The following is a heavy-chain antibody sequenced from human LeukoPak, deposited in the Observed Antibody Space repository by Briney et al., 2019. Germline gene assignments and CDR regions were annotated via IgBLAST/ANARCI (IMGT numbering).Heavy chain of an antibody. V-gene: IGHV1-18*01. Sequence: ASVKVSCKASGYTFTSYGISWVRQAPRQGLEWMGWISAYNGNTNYAQKLQGRVTMTTDTSTSTAYMELRSLRSDDTAVYYCAREGDSSGYYPLNFWGQGTLVTVSS. CDR3: AREGDSSGYYPLNF. J-gene: IGHJ4*02. CDR2: ISAYNGNT. D-gene: IGHD3-22*01. CDR1: GYTFTSYG.